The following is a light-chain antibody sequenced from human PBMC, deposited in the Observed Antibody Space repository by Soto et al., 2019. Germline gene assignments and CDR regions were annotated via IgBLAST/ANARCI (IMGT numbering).Light chain of an antibody. V-gene: IGKV3-11*01. Sequence: EIVLSQSLATLSLSPGERAALSCRASQSVSSYLAWYQQKPGQAPRLLIYDASKRATGIPARFSGSGSGTDFTLTLSNLGPEGFALYFSQQRSTWASPFGGGPK. CDR3: QQRSTWASP. J-gene: IGKJ4*01. CDR1: QSVSSY. CDR2: DAS.